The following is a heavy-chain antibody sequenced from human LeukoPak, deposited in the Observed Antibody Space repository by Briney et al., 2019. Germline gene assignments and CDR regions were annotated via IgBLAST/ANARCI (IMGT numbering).Heavy chain of an antibody. CDR3: ARGEFSGLDY. V-gene: IGHV3-30-3*01. J-gene: IGHJ4*02. Sequence: QPGGSLSLSCAASGFTLSSYAMHWVRQAPGQGLEWVAVILYDGGNAHYADSVRGRFTISRDNPKNTLWLQMNSLTPDDTAVYYCARGEFSGLDYWGQGTLVTVSS. CDR2: ILYDGGNA. D-gene: IGHD5-12*01. CDR1: GFTLSSYA.